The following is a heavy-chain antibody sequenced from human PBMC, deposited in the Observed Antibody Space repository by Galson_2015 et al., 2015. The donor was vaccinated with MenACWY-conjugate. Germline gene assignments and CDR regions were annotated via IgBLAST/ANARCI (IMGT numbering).Heavy chain of an antibody. CDR1: GFTFSSYA. V-gene: IGHV3-48*02. J-gene: IGHJ4*02. CDR3: ARVGCIDGYYFDY. D-gene: IGHD2-15*01. Sequence: SLRLSYAASGFTFSSYAMSWLRQAPGKGLEGVSYISSSSSTIYYADSAKGRFTISRDNAKNSLYLQMNSLGDEDTVVYYCARVGCIDGYYFDYWGQGTLATVSS. CDR2: ISSSSSTI.